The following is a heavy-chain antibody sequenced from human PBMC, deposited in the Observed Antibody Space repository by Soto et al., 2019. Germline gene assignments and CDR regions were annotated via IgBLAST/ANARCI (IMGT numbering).Heavy chain of an antibody. Sequence: QVQLVESGGGVVQPGRSLRLSCAASGFPFSTYGFHWVRQAPGKGLEWVAVIVSDGSAKYHADSVEGRFTISRDNSKDTLYMQMNSLRAEDTAVYYCARDDAFGNENGFDLWGQGTMVTVSS. CDR3: ARDDAFGNENGFDL. J-gene: IGHJ3*01. D-gene: IGHD1-1*01. CDR1: GFPFSTYG. V-gene: IGHV3-33*01. CDR2: IVSDGSAK.